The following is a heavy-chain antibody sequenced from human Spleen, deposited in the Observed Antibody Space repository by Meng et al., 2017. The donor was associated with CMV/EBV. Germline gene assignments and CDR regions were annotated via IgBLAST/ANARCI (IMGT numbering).Heavy chain of an antibody. V-gene: IGHV3-48*03. Sequence: GESLKISCAASKFTFRDYEMNWVRQAPGKGLEWVSYISTSGGSIYYADSVKGRFTISRDNAKNSLYLQMNSLRAEDTALYYCAKDIGSSTAFYYYGMDVWGQGTTVTVSS. CDR1: KFTFRDYE. J-gene: IGHJ6*02. D-gene: IGHD2-2*01. CDR3: AKDIGSSTAFYYYGMDV. CDR2: ISTSGGSI.